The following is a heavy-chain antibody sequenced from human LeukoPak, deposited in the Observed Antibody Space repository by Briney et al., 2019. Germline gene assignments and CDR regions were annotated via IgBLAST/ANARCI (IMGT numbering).Heavy chain of an antibody. Sequence: GGSLRLSCAASGFTFSNYWMHWVRQVPGKGLVWVSRINTDGSTIDYADSLKGRFTISRDDAKNTLYLQMYSLRDEDTAIYYCARVGSYRFDYWGQGTLVTVSS. CDR1: GFTFSNYW. CDR3: ARVGSYRFDY. D-gene: IGHD3-16*02. CDR2: INTDGSTI. V-gene: IGHV3-74*01. J-gene: IGHJ4*02.